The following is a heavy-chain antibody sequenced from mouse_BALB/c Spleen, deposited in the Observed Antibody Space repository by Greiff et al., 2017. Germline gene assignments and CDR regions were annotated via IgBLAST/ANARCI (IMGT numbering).Heavy chain of an antibody. CDR1: GFTFSSYA. CDR3: ARDYYGYY. Sequence: EVKLMESGGGLVKPGGSLKLSCAASGFTFSSYAMSWVRQTPEKRLEWVASISSGGSTYYPDSVKGRFTISRDNARNILYLQMSSLRSEDTAMYYCARDYYGYYWGQGTTLTVSS. J-gene: IGHJ2*01. CDR2: ISSGGST. D-gene: IGHD1-2*01. V-gene: IGHV5-6-5*01.